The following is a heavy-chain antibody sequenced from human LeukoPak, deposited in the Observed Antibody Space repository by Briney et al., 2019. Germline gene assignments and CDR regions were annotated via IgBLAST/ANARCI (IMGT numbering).Heavy chain of an antibody. CDR1: GFTFSTYE. D-gene: IGHD3-9*01. CDR3: AKWGDYDVLTGYYVSDY. Sequence: TGGSLRLSCAASGFTFSTYEMNWVRQAPGKGLEWVSYISVSGGTIKYADSVKGRFTISRDNSKNTVFLQMNSLRAEDTAVYYCAKWGDYDVLTGYYVSDYWGQGTLVTVSS. CDR2: ISVSGGTI. V-gene: IGHV3-48*03. J-gene: IGHJ4*02.